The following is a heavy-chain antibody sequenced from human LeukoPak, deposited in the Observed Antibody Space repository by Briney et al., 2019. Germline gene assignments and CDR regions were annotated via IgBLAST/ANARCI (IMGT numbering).Heavy chain of an antibody. V-gene: IGHV3-23*01. J-gene: IGHJ3*02. CDR2: ISGSGGST. CDR3: GRDPNGDYIGAFDM. CDR1: GFTFSSYA. Sequence: PGGSLRLSCAASGFTFSSYAMSWVRQAPGKGLEWVSAISGSGGSTYYADSVKGRFTISRDNSKNTLYLQMNSLRAEDTAVYYCGRDPNGDYIGAFDMWGQGTKVTVSS. D-gene: IGHD4-17*01.